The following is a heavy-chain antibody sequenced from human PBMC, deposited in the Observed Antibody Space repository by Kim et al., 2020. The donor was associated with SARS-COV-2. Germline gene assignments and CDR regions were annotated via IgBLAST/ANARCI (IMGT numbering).Heavy chain of an antibody. V-gene: IGHV3-11*06. CDR1: GFTFSDYY. D-gene: IGHD6-13*01. J-gene: IGHJ4*02. CDR3: ARAAAGTFSLFDY. CDR2: ISSSSSYT. Sequence: GGSLRLSCAASGFTFSDYYMSWIRQAPGKGLEWVSYISSSSSYTNYADSVKGRFTISRDNAKNSLYLQMNSLRAEDTAVYYCARAAAGTFSLFDYWGQGTLVTVSS.